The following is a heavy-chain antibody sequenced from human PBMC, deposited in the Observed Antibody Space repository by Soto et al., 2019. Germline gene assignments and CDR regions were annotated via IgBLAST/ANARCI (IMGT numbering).Heavy chain of an antibody. V-gene: IGHV4-30-4*01. CDR1: GGSISGGVGGLYY. D-gene: IGHD4-17*01. CDR3: AREVIPLTTDWYFDL. Sequence: QLQLRESGPGLVKPSETLSLTCTVSGGSISGGVGGLYYWSWIREPPGKGLEWIGYIYDSGGTYYNPPLQLRFTISVDTSKNQFSLRLSSVTAADTAVYYCAREVIPLTTDWYFDLWGRGTLVTVSS. J-gene: IGHJ2*01. CDR2: IYDSGGT.